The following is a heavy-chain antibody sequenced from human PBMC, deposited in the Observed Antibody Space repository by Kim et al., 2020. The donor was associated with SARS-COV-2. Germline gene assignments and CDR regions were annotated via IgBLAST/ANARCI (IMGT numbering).Heavy chain of an antibody. V-gene: IGHV4-59*08. D-gene: IGHD3-22*01. J-gene: IGHJ4*02. CDR3: ARRDSSNWYLDY. Sequence: YNPSLKSRVTISVDTSKKQFSLKMSSLTAADTAVYYCARRDSSNWYLDYWGLGTLVTVSS.